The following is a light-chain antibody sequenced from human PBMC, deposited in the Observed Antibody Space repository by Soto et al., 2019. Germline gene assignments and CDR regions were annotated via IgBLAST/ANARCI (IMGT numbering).Light chain of an antibody. V-gene: IGKV3-15*01. CDR2: GTS. J-gene: IGKJ2*01. Sequence: EIVMTRSPATLSVSPRERVTLSCRASQSVSSNLAWYQQKPGQPPRLLIYGTSTRATGIPARFSGSGSGTELTLTSSSLQSEDCAVYYGQQYNNWPPSTFGHGTKLEIK. CDR3: QQYNNWPPST. CDR1: QSVSSN.